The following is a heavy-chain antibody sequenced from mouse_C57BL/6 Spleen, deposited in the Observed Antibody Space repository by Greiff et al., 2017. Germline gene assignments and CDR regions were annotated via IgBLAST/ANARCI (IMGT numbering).Heavy chain of an antibody. D-gene: IGHD3-1*01. Sequence: QVQLKQPGAELVKPGASVKLSCKASGYTFTSYWMPWVKQRPGQGLEWIGEIDPSDSYTNYNQKFKGKATLTVDTSSSTAYMQLSSLTSEDSAVYYCARSGGYWYFDGWGTGTTVTVSS. CDR3: ARSGGYWYFDG. V-gene: IGHV1-50*01. CDR1: GYTFTSYW. CDR2: IDPSDSYT. J-gene: IGHJ1*03.